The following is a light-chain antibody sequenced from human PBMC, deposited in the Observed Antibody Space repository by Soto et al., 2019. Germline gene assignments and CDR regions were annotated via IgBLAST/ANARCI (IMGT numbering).Light chain of an antibody. CDR1: SSDVGGYNY. Sequence: QSALTQPASVSGSPGQSITISCTGTSSDVGGYNYVSWYQQHPGKVPKLLIYEVTTRPSGVSNRFSGSKSGNTASLTISGLQAEDEADYYCSSYTSDITHVFGGGTKLTVL. V-gene: IGLV2-14*01. CDR3: SSYTSDITHV. J-gene: IGLJ2*01. CDR2: EVT.